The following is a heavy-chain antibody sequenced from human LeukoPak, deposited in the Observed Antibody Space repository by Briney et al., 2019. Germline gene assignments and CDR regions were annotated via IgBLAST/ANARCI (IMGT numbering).Heavy chain of an antibody. CDR3: ATYRSSGEFDC. D-gene: IGHD3-22*01. V-gene: IGHV4-59*01. CDR1: SGSISSYY. J-gene: IGHJ4*02. Sequence: SETLSLTCTVSSGSISSYYWSWIRQPPGKGLEWIGYIYYSGSTNYSPSLKSRVTISLDTSKNHFSLKLSSATAADTAVYYCATYRSSGEFDCWGQGTLVTVSS. CDR2: IYYSGST.